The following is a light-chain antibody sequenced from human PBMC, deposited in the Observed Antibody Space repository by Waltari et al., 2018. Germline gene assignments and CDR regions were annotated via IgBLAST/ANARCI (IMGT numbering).Light chain of an antibody. J-gene: IGLJ3*02. CDR1: SSNIGSNH. CDR3: AAWDDSLSSGV. Sequence: QSVVTQPPSASGTPGQRVTISCSGSSSNIGSNHVYWYQQFPGMAPKLLIYSNNQLPSGVPDRCSCSKSGTSASLVISGLRSEDEADYCCAAWDDSLSSGVFGGGTKLTVL. V-gene: IGLV1-47*01. CDR2: SNN.